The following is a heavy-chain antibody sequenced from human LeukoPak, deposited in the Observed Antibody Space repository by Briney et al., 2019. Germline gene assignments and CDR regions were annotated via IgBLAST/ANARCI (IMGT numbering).Heavy chain of an antibody. CDR2: IYSGGST. CDR1: GFTVSSNY. D-gene: IGHD7-27*01. J-gene: IGHJ4*02. V-gene: IGHV3-53*01. CDR3: ARDLGPGEGSDY. Sequence: GSLRLSCAASGFTVSSNYMSWVRQAPGKGLQWVSLIYSGGSTYYADSVKGRFTISRDNSKNTLYLQMNSLRAEDTAVYYCARDLGPGEGSDYWGQGTLVIVSS.